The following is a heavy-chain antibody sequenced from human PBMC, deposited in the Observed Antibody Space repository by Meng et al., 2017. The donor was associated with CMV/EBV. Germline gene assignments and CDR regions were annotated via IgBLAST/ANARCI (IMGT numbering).Heavy chain of an antibody. D-gene: IGHD1-7*01. CDR3: ATYIGNYINWYFDL. Sequence: QVQLVASGAEVKKPGASVKVSCKASGYTFTGYNMHWVRQAHGQGLEWMGWINPNSGGTNYAQKFQGRVTMTRDTSISTAYMELSRLRSDDTAVYYCATYIGNYINWYFDLWGRGTLVTVSS. V-gene: IGHV1-2*02. CDR1: GYTFTGYN. J-gene: IGHJ2*01. CDR2: INPNSGGT.